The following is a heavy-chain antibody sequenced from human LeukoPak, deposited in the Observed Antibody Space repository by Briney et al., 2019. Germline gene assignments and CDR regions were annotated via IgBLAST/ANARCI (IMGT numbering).Heavy chain of an antibody. V-gene: IGHV1-2*02. CDR2: INPNSGGT. CDR1: GYTFTGYY. CDR3: ARVLSGGLLWFGELLYFDY. D-gene: IGHD3-10*01. J-gene: IGHJ4*02. Sequence: GASVKVSCKASGYTFTGYYMHWVRQAPGQGLEWMGWINPNSGGTNYAQKFLGRVTMTRDTSISTAYMELSRLRSDDTAVYYCARVLSGGLLWFGELLYFDYWGQGTLVTVSS.